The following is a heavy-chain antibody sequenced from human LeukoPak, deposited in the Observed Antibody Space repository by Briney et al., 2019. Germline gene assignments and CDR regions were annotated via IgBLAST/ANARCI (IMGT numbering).Heavy chain of an antibody. V-gene: IGHV4-59*01. CDR1: GGSITVYY. CDR2: IYYSGST. Sequence: SETLSLTCSVSGGSITVYYWSWIRQPPGKGLEWIGYIYYSGSTNYNPSLKSRVTISVDTSKNQFSLKLSSVTAADTAVYYCARVEYYDSSGYYVDYWGQGTLVTVSS. J-gene: IGHJ4*02. CDR3: ARVEYYDSSGYYVDY. D-gene: IGHD3-22*01.